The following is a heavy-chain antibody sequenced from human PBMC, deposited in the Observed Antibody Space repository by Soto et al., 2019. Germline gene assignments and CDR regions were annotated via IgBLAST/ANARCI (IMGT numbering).Heavy chain of an antibody. D-gene: IGHD5-12*01. Sequence: QVQLQESGPGLVKPSQTLSLTCTVSGGSISNADYYWSWVRQPPGKGLEWIGYIYYSGSSFFNPSLQSRVTMSQDTSKNQFSLRLTSVTAADTAVYYCTRAIVVTVGGMDVWGRGTTVTVSS. CDR2: IYYSGSS. CDR1: GGSISNADYY. V-gene: IGHV4-30-4*01. CDR3: TRAIVVTVGGMDV. J-gene: IGHJ6*02.